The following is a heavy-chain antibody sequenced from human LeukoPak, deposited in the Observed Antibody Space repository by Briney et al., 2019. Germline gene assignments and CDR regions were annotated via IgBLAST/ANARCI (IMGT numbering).Heavy chain of an antibody. CDR3: ARFTRTGWPTVDY. CDR1: GYTFTSYG. V-gene: IGHV1-18*01. Sequence: ASVKVSCKASGYTFTSYGISWVRQAPGQGLEWMGWISVYNGNTDYVQKFQGRVTMTTDKSTSTAYVELRSLTSDDTAVYYCARFTRTGWPTVDYWGQGTLVTVSS. CDR2: ISVYNGNT. D-gene: IGHD6-19*01. J-gene: IGHJ4*02.